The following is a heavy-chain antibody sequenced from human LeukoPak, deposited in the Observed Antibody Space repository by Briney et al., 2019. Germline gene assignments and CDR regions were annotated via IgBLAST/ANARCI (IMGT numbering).Heavy chain of an antibody. CDR3: ARDVLRYFDWELDY. Sequence: PSETLSLTCTVSGGSISSYYWSWIRQPAGKGLEWIGRIYTSGSTNYNPSLKSRVSMSGDTSKNQVSLKLRSVTAADTAVYYCARDVLRYFDWELDYWGQGTLVTVSS. CDR2: IYTSGST. CDR1: GGSISSYY. J-gene: IGHJ4*02. V-gene: IGHV4-4*07. D-gene: IGHD3-9*01.